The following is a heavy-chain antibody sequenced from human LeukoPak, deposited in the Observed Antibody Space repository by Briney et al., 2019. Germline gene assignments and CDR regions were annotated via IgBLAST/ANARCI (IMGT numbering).Heavy chain of an antibody. CDR2: IYYSGST. J-gene: IGHJ6*03. CDR3: ASEHGYSSGWPLYYYYYYMDV. Sequence: PSQTLSLTCTVSGGSISSSSYYWGWIRQPPGKGLEWIGSIYYSGSTYYNPSLKSRVTISVDTSKNQFSLKLSSVTAADTAVYYCASEHGYSSGWPLYYYYYYMDVWGKGTTVTVSS. D-gene: IGHD6-19*01. V-gene: IGHV4-39*07. CDR1: GGSISSSSYY.